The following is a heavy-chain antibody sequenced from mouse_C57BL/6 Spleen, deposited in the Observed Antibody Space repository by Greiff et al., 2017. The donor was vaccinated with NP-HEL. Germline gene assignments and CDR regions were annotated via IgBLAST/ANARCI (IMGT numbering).Heavy chain of an antibody. CDR2: IYPGDGDT. V-gene: IGHV1-82*01. D-gene: IGHD2-5*01. Sequence: VQLQQSGPELVKPGASVKISCKASGYAFSSSWMNWVKQRPGKGLEWIGRIYPGDGDTNYNGKFKGKATLTADKSSSTAYMQLSSLTSEDSSVYFWARDSNYDGTRAMDYWGQGTSVTVSS. CDR3: ARDSNYDGTRAMDY. CDR1: GYAFSSSW. J-gene: IGHJ4*01.